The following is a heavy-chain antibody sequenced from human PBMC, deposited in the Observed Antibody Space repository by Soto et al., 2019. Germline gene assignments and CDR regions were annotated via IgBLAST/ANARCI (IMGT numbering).Heavy chain of an antibody. V-gene: IGHV3-23*01. CDR3: AKDAAIDRYYYGSGSYFDY. CDR1: GFTFSSYA. Sequence: EVQLLESGGGLVQPGGSLRLSCAASGFTFSSYAMSWVRQAPGKGLEWVSAISGSGGSTYYADSVKGRFTISRDNSKNTLYLQMNSLRAEDTAVYYCAKDAAIDRYYYGSGSYFDYWGQGTLVTVSS. D-gene: IGHD3-10*01. J-gene: IGHJ4*02. CDR2: ISGSGGST.